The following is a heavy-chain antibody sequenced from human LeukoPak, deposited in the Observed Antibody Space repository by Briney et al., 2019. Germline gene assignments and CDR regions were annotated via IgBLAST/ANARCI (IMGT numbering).Heavy chain of an antibody. D-gene: IGHD2-2*01. CDR1: GYTFTNYD. J-gene: IGHJ5*02. V-gene: IGHV1-8*01. Sequence: GASVKVSCKTSGYTFTNYDINWVRKATGQGIEWMGWMNPNSGNTGYAQKFQGRVTMTRNTSISTAYMELSSLRSEDTAVYYCARPHCSSTDCHPPEWFDPWGQGTLVTVSS. CDR3: ARPHCSSTDCHPPEWFDP. CDR2: MNPNSGNT.